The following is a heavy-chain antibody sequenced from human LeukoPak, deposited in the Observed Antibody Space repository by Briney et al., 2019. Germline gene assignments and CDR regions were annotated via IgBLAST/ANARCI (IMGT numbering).Heavy chain of an antibody. V-gene: IGHV3-30-3*01. J-gene: IGHJ4*02. CDR1: GSTFSRYA. CDR2: ISYDANIGSNK. CDR3: ARDGGLLSGDYYFDS. Sequence: GGSLRLSCATSGSTFSRYAMHWVRQAPGKGLEWVALISYDANIGSNKYYADSVKGRFTISRDNSKNTLYLQMNSLRAEDTAVYYCARDGGLLSGDYYFDSWGQGTLVTVSS. D-gene: IGHD3-10*01.